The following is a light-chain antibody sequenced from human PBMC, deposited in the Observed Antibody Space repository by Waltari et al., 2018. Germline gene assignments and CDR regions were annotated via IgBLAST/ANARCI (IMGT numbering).Light chain of an antibody. CDR3: AAWDDSLSGVV. V-gene: IGLV1-47*01. CDR1: SSNIGRNY. J-gene: IGLJ2*01. Sequence: QSVLTQPPSASGTPGQRVPTSCSGSSSNIGRNYVYWYQQLPGTAPKLLIYRNNQRPSGVPDRFSGSKSGTSASLAISGLRSEDEADYYCAAWDDSLSGVVFGGGTKLTVL. CDR2: RNN.